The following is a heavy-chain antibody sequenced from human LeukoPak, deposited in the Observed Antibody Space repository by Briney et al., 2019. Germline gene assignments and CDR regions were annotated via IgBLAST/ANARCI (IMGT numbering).Heavy chain of an antibody. CDR2: IYYSGST. CDR3: AKVQGSWGYYDSSGYYPFDY. Sequence: SETLSLTCTVSGGPISNSYHYWSWIRQYPGKGLEWIGYIYYSGSTNYNPSLKSRVTISVDTSKNQFSLKLSSVTAADTAVYYCAKVQGSWGYYDSSGYYPFDYWGQGTLVTVSS. V-gene: IGHV4-61*01. J-gene: IGHJ4*02. D-gene: IGHD3-22*01. CDR1: GGPISNSYHY.